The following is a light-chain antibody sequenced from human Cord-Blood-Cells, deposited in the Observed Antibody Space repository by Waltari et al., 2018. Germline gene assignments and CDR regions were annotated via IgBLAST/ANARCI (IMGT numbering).Light chain of an antibody. CDR2: AAS. CDR3: QQINSYPLT. Sequence: DIQLTQSPSFLSASVGDRVTITCRASQGISSYLAWYQQKPGKAPKLLIYAASTLQSGVPSRFSGSGSGTEFHLTISSLQPEDFATYYCQQINSYPLTFGGGTKVEIK. V-gene: IGKV1-9*01. CDR1: QGISSY. J-gene: IGKJ4*01.